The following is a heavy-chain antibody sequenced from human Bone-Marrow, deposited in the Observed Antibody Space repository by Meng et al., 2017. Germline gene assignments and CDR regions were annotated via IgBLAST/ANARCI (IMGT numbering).Heavy chain of an antibody. Sequence: QVHLQGSGPGLVEPSQTLSLTCTGSGASIRSDGYYWHWIRQHPGKGLEWIAYIYHSGGTYSNPSLRSRTTLSVDTSNNQFSLKLSSVTAADTAVYYCARDRGGYATFDNWGQGTLVTVSS. CDR1: GASIRSDGYY. J-gene: IGHJ4*02. D-gene: IGHD5-12*01. V-gene: IGHV4-31*03. CDR3: ARDRGGYATFDN. CDR2: IYHSGGT.